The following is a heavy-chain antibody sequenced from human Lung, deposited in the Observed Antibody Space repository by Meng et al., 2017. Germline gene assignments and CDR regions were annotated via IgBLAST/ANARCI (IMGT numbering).Heavy chain of an antibody. V-gene: IGHV4-39*01. CDR2: IGHSGVT. CDR1: GRSMITSDSY. D-gene: IGHD6-19*01. J-gene: IGHJ5*02. CDR3: VRSSGWVRTGFDP. Sequence: QVQLQESGPGLVKPSETLSLTCTVSGRSMITSDSYWGWIRRPPGKGLEWIGSIGHSGVTYYTPSLRSRVTVSIDTSKNQFFLEVTSVTAADTAVYYCVRSSGWVRTGFDPWGQGTLVTVSS.